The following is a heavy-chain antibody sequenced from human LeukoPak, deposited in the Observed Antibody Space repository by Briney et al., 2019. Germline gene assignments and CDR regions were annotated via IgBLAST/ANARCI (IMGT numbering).Heavy chain of an antibody. D-gene: IGHD4-17*01. CDR3: ATWPAGYGDYGAGFDY. CDR1: GGSISSYY. CDR2: IYYSGST. J-gene: IGHJ4*02. V-gene: IGHV4-59*01. Sequence: PSETLSLTCTVSGGSISSYYWSWIRQPPGKGLEWIGYIYYSGSTNYNPSLKSRVTISVDTSKNQFSLKLSSVTAADTAVYYCATWPAGYGDYGAGFDYWGQGTLVTVSS.